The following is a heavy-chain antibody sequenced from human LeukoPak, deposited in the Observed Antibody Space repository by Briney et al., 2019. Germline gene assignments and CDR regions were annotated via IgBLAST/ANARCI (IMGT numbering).Heavy chain of an antibody. J-gene: IGHJ4*02. CDR3: ASFWDTAMVTPDY. Sequence: ASVKVSCKASGYTFTSYDINWVRQATGQGLEWMGWMNPNSGNTGYAQKFQGRVTMTRNTSISTAYMELSSLRSEDTAVYYCASFWDTAMVTPDYWGQGTLVTVSS. CDR2: MNPNSGNT. CDR1: GYTFTSYD. V-gene: IGHV1-8*01. D-gene: IGHD5-18*01.